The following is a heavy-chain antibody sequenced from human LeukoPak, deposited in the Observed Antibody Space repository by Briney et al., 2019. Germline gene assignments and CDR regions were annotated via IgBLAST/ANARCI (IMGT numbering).Heavy chain of an antibody. CDR1: GGSISSYY. CDR3: AREGIVVVPAPQSLGFDP. CDR2: IYYSGST. D-gene: IGHD2-2*01. V-gene: IGHV4-59*01. J-gene: IGHJ5*02. Sequence: PSETQSLTCTVSGGSISSYYWSWIRQPPGKGLEWIGYIYYSGSTNYNPSLKSRVTISVDTSKNQFSLKLSSVTAADTAVYYCAREGIVVVPAPQSLGFDPWGQGTLVTVSS.